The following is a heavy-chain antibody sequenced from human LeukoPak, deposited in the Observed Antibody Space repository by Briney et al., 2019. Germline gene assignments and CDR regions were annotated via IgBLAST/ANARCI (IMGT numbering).Heavy chain of an antibody. V-gene: IGHV3-23*01. J-gene: IGHJ4*02. CDR1: GFTFSSYG. CDR2: ISGSGSST. CDR3: AKEVRYIAVAAVLDY. Sequence: GGSLRLSCAASGFTFSSYGMHWVRQAPGKGLEWVSAISGSGSSTYYADSVKGRFTISRDNSKNTLYLQMNSLRAEDTAVYYCAKEVRYIAVAAVLDYWGQGTLVTVSS. D-gene: IGHD6-19*01.